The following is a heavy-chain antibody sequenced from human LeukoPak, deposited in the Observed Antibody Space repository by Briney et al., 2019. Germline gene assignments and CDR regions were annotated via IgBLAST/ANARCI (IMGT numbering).Heavy chain of an antibody. V-gene: IGHV1-69*13. J-gene: IGHJ4*02. Sequence: SVKVSCKASGGTFSSYAISWVRQAPGQGLEWMGGIIPIFGTANYAQKFQGRVTITADESTSTAYMELSSLRSEDTAVYYCAREEMATIMTPYYFDYWGQGTLVTVSS. D-gene: IGHD5-24*01. CDR3: AREEMATIMTPYYFDY. CDR2: IIPIFGTA. CDR1: GGTFSSYA.